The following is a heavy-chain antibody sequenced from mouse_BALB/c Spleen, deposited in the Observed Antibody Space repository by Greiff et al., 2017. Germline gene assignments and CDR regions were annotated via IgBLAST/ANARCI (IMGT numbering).Heavy chain of an antibody. CDR1: GFTFSSFG. CDR2: ISSGSSTI. V-gene: IGHV5-17*02. D-gene: IGHD1-1*01. Sequence: DVMLVESGGGLVQPGGSRKLSCAASGFTFSSFGMHWVRQAPEKGLESVAYISSGSSTIYYADTVKGRFTISRDNPKNTLFLQMTSLRSEDTAMYYCARDYYGSRGAMDYWGQGTSVTVSS. CDR3: ARDYYGSRGAMDY. J-gene: IGHJ4*01.